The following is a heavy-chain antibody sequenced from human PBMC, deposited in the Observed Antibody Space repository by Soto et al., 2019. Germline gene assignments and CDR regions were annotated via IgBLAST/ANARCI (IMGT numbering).Heavy chain of an antibody. V-gene: IGHV3-30-3*01. CDR2: ISYDGSNK. J-gene: IGHJ6*02. D-gene: IGHD3-10*02. CDR1: GFTFSSYA. Sequence: QVQLVESGGGVVQPGRSLRLSCAASGFTFSSYAMHWVRQAPGKGLEWVAVISYDGSNKYYADSVKCRFTISRDNSKNTLYLQMNSLRAEDTAVYYCARDVRAVDWDYYYYGMDVWGQGTTVTVSS. CDR3: ARDVRAVDWDYYYYGMDV.